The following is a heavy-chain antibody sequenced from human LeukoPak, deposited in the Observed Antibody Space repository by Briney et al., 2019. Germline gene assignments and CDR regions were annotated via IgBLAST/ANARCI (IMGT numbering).Heavy chain of an antibody. Sequence: ASVKVSCKASGYTFTSYGISWVRQAPGQGLEWMGWISAYNGNTNYAQKLQGRVTITRNTSISTAYMELSSLRSEDTAVYYCARAKRGYCSSTSCHRYYYYYYMDVWGKGTTVTVSS. D-gene: IGHD2-2*03. CDR3: ARAKRGYCSSTSCHRYYYYYYMDV. V-gene: IGHV1-18*01. CDR1: GYTFTSYG. J-gene: IGHJ6*03. CDR2: ISAYNGNT.